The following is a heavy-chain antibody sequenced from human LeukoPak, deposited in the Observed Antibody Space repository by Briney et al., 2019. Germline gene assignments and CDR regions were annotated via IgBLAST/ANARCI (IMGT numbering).Heavy chain of an antibody. CDR3: ARVRYYYYYMDV. Sequence: ASVKVSCKASGYTFTSYGISWVRQAPGQGREWMGWISAYNGNTNYAQKLQGRVTMTTDTSTSTAYMELRSLRSDDTAVYYCARVRYYYYYMDVWGKGTTVTVSS. J-gene: IGHJ6*03. CDR2: ISAYNGNT. CDR1: GYTFTSYG. V-gene: IGHV1-18*01.